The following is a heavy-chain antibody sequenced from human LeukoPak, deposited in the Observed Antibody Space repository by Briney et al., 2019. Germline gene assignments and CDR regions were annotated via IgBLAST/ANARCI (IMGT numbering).Heavy chain of an antibody. CDR3: ASLVVVPAAS. V-gene: IGHV3-30*03. CDR1: GFTFSSYG. CDR2: ISYDGSNK. Sequence: GGSLRLSCAASGFTFSSYGMHWVRQAPGKGLEWVAVISYDGSNKYYADSVKGRFTISRDNAKNSLYLQMNSLRAEDTAVYYCASLVVVPAASWGQGTMVTVSS. J-gene: IGHJ3*01. D-gene: IGHD2-2*01.